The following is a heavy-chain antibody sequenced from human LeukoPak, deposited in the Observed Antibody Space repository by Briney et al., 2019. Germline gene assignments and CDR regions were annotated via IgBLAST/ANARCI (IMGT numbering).Heavy chain of an antibody. V-gene: IGHV3-23*01. Sequence: GGSLRLSCGASGFTFTSYAMSWIRQAPGKGLEGVSAISGGGENTYYGDSVKGRFTISRDNSKNTLYLQMNSLRAEDTATYYCAKPRAMTTGVGRYFDLWGRGTLVTVSS. CDR1: GFTFTSYA. D-gene: IGHD1-1*01. CDR3: AKPRAMTTGVGRYFDL. CDR2: ISGGGENT. J-gene: IGHJ2*01.